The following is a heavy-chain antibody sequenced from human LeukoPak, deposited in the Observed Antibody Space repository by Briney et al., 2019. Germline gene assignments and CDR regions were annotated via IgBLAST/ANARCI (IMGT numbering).Heavy chain of an antibody. CDR2: ISSSHI. V-gene: IGHV3-21*01. J-gene: IGHJ4*02. D-gene: IGHD1-20*01. CDR1: GFTFSFYM. Sequence: GGSLRLSCTASGFTFSFYMMNWARQAPGKGLEWVSSISSSHIYYADSLRGRFTVSRDNAKSSLYLQMNNLTAEDTAVYYCARDDNWNDKPFDLWGQGTLVTVSS. CDR3: ARDDNWNDKPFDL.